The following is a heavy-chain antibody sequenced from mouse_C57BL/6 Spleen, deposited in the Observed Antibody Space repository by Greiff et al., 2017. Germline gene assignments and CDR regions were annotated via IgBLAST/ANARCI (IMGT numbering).Heavy chain of an antibody. CDR2: IYPRSGNT. CDR3: EGYYGRSYESWFAY. CDR1: GYTFTSYG. Sequence: QVQLQQSGAELARPGASVKLSCKASGYTFTSYGISWVKQRTGQGLEWIGEIYPRSGNTYYNEKFKGKATLTADTSSSPAYMELRSLTSEDSAVYFCEGYYGRSYESWFAYWGQGTMVTVSS. J-gene: IGHJ3*01. D-gene: IGHD1-1*01. V-gene: IGHV1-81*01.